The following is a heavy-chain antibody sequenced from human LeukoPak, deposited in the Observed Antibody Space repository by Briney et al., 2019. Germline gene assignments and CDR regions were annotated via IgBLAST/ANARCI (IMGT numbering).Heavy chain of an antibody. CDR3: ARDLGWSYSGSYPKDDAFDI. CDR1: GFSFSTYS. V-gene: IGHV3-21*01. D-gene: IGHD3-10*01. J-gene: IGHJ3*02. Sequence: GGSLRLYCAASGFSFSTYSMNWVRQAPGRGLEWVSSISSSSSHIYYADSVKGRFTISRDNAKNSLYLQMNSLRAEDTAVYYCARDLGWSYSGSYPKDDAFDIWGKGQWSPSLQ. CDR2: ISSSSSHI.